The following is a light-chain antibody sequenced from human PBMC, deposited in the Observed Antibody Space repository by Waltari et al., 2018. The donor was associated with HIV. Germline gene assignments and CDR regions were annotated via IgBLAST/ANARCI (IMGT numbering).Light chain of an antibody. Sequence: IQITQTPSSLPASVHDRLAITCRASQHIRNGLAWYQQKPGKAPKCLIYAASDLQSGVPSTFTGSGSGTEFTLTISSLQPEDFATYYCLQHNSFPLTFGPGTKVDVK. V-gene: IGKV1-17*01. CDR3: LQHNSFPLT. J-gene: IGKJ3*01. CDR1: QHIRNG. CDR2: AAS.